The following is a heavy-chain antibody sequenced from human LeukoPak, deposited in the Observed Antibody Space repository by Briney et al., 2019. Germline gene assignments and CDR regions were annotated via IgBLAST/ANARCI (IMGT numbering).Heavy chain of an antibody. Sequence: GESLKISCKGSGYDFTTYWIAWVRQMPGKGLEWMGNINPVNSDTTYSPSFQGQVTISVDKSISTAYLQLSSLKASDTAMYYCAGHYSSAWFGYWGQGSPVTVSS. CDR1: GYDFTTYW. D-gene: IGHD6-25*01. V-gene: IGHV5-51*01. CDR3: AGHYSSAWFGY. CDR2: INPVNSDT. J-gene: IGHJ4*02.